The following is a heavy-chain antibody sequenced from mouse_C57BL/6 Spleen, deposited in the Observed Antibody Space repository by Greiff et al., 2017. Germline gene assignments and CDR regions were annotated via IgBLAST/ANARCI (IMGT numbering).Heavy chain of an antibody. Sequence: VQLQQPGAELVKPGASVKMSCKASGYTFTSYWLTWVKQRPGQGLEWIGDIYPGSGSTNYNEKFKSKATRTVDTSSSTAYMQLSSLTSEDSAVYYCARSSSYDYDPWFGYRGRGRLVTVSA. J-gene: IGHJ3*01. D-gene: IGHD2-4*01. CDR3: ARSSSYDYDPWFGY. CDR1: GYTFTSYW. CDR2: IYPGSGST. V-gene: IGHV1-55*01.